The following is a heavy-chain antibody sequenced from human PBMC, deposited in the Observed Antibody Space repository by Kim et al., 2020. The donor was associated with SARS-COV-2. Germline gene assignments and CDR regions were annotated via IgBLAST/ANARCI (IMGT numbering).Heavy chain of an antibody. Sequence: SETLSLTCTVSGGSISSGGYYWSWIRQHPGKGLEWIGYIYYSGSTYYNPSLKSRVTISVDTSKNQFSLKLSSVTAADTAVYYGARVVVGATGWFDPWGQGTLVTVSS. V-gene: IGHV4-31*03. CDR1: GGSISSGGYY. J-gene: IGHJ5*02. CDR3: ARVVVGATGWFDP. CDR2: IYYSGST. D-gene: IGHD2-15*01.